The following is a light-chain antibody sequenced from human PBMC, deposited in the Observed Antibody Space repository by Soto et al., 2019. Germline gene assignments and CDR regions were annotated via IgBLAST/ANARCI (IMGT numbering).Light chain of an antibody. V-gene: IGKV1-8*01. Sequence: AIRMTQSPSSFSASTGDRVTITCRASQGISSYLAWYQQKPGKAPTLLIYAASTLQSGVPSRFSGSGSGTDFTLTISYLHSEDFATEYCQQYYSYHLTFGGGTKVDIK. J-gene: IGKJ4*01. CDR1: QGISSY. CDR2: AAS. CDR3: QQYYSYHLT.